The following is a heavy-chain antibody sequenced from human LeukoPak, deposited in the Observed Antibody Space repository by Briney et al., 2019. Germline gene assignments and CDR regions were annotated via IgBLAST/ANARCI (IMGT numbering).Heavy chain of an antibody. J-gene: IGHJ3*02. V-gene: IGHV4-61*02. CDR1: GGSISSGSYY. CDR2: IYTSGST. CDR3: ARDPVAQSDAFDI. Sequence: SETLSLTCTVSGGSISSGSYYWSWIRQPAGKGLEWIGRIYTSGSTNYNPSLKSRVTISVDTSKNQFSLKLSSVTAADTAVYYCARDPVAQSDAFDIWGQGTMVTVSS.